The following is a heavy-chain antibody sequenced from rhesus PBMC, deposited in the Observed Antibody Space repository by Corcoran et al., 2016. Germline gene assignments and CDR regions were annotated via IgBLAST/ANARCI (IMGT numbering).Heavy chain of an antibody. CDR2: IVPSDSYT. CDR1: GYSFTSYW. D-gene: IGHD3-3*01. Sequence: EVQLVQSGSEVKRPGESLKISCKTSGYSFTSYWISWVRQMPGKGLEWMGAIVPSDSYTSNNPSFQGHVTISAYKSISPAYLQWRRLKASDTATYYCAKGKYLDWLSLKSYGLDSWGQGVVVTVSS. V-gene: IGHV5-20*01. CDR3: AKGKYLDWLSLKSYGLDS. J-gene: IGHJ6*01.